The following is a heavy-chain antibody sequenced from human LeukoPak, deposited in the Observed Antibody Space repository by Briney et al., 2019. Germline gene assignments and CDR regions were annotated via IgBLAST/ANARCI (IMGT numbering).Heavy chain of an antibody. D-gene: IGHD3-10*02. CDR2: ISGSGGST. CDR1: GFTFSSYA. V-gene: IGHV3-23*01. Sequence: AGGSLRLSCAASGFTFSSYAMRWVRQAPAKGLEWVSAISGSGGSTYYADSVKGRFTISRDNAKNSLYLQMNSLRAEDTAVYYCAELGITMIGGVWGKGTTVTISS. CDR3: AELGITMIGGV. J-gene: IGHJ6*04.